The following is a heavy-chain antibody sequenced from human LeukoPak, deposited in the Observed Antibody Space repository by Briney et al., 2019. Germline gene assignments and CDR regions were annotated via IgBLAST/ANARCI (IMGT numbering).Heavy chain of an antibody. CDR1: GGTFSSYA. Sequence: SVKVSCKASGGTFSSYAISWVRQAPGQGLEWMGGIIPIFGTANYAQKFQGRVTITADESTSTAYTELSSLRSEDTAVYYCARGGIARYNWFDPWGQGTLVTVSS. CDR3: ARGGIARYNWFDP. J-gene: IGHJ5*02. CDR2: IIPIFGTA. D-gene: IGHD1-14*01. V-gene: IGHV1-69*13.